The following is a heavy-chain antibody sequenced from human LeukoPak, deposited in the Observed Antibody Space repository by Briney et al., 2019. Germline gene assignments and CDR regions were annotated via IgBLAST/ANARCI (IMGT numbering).Heavy chain of an antibody. CDR3: AREEYSSGWYRGYYFDY. J-gene: IGHJ4*02. CDR2: VYASGST. V-gene: IGHV4-61*02. Sequence: PSETQSLTCTVSGGSISSGDYYWSWIRQPAGKGLEWIGRVYASGSTNYNPSLKSRVTISVDTSKNQFSLKPSSVTAADTAVYYCAREEYSSGWYRGYYFDYWGQGTLVTVSS. CDR1: GGSISSGDYY. D-gene: IGHD6-19*01.